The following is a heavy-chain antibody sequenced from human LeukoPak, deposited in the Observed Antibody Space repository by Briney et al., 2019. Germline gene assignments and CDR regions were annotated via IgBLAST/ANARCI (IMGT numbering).Heavy chain of an antibody. CDR1: GFTFSSYW. V-gene: IGHV3-7*01. Sequence: GGSLRLPCAASGFTFSSYWMSWVRQAPGKGLEWVANIKQDGSEKYSVDSVKGRFTISRDNAKNSLYLQMNSLRAEDSATYYCAREQTSRGYYHYYYYMDVWGKGTTVTVSS. D-gene: IGHD3-22*01. J-gene: IGHJ6*03. CDR2: IKQDGSEK. CDR3: AREQTSRGYYHYYYYMDV.